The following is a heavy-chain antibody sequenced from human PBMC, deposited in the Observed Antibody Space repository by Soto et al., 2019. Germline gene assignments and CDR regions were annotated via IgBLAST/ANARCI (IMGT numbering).Heavy chain of an antibody. V-gene: IGHV3-23*01. CDR3: AKSDDYWVLDY. Sequence: PGVSLRLSSAASGFTFSISAMSRIRQAQGKGLEWVSAISGSGGSTYYADSVKGRFTISRDNSKNTLYLQMNSLRAEDTAVYYCAKSDDYWVLDYWGQGTLVTVSS. CDR2: ISGSGGST. CDR1: GFTFSISA. J-gene: IGHJ4*02. D-gene: IGHD4-17*01.